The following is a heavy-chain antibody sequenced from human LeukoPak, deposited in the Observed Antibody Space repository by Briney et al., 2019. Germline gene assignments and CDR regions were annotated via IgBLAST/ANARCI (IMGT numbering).Heavy chain of an antibody. CDR2: FDPEDGET. J-gene: IGHJ4*02. V-gene: IGHV1-24*01. CDR3: ATDHCSSTSCYARGDY. Sequence: ASVNVSCKVSGYTLTELSMHWVRQAPGKGLEWMGGFDPEDGETIYAQKFQGRVTMTEDTSTDTAYMELSSLRSEDTAVYYCATDHCSSTSCYARGDYWGQGTLVTVSS. D-gene: IGHD2-2*01. CDR1: GYTLTELS.